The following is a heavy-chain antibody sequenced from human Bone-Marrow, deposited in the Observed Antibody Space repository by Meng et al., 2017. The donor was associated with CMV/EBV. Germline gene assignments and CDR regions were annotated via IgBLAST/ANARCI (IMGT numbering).Heavy chain of an antibody. CDR3: ARKGVAGAFDI. J-gene: IGHJ3*02. Sequence: EPLSLTCAASGFTFSSYSMNWVRQAPGRGLEWVSAVYNGGQTYYVDSVKGRFTISRDNSKNTLYLQMNTLRAEDTAVYYCARKGVAGAFDIWGQGTMVTVSS. CDR1: GFTFSSYS. D-gene: IGHD2-15*01. V-gene: IGHV3-53*01. CDR2: VYNGGQT.